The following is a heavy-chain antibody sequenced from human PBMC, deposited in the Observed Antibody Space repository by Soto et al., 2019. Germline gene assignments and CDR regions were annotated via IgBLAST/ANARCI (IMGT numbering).Heavy chain of an antibody. Sequence: ASVKVSCKASGYRFNTYGITWVRQAPGQGLEWMGWITAYNGHTNSAQKLQDRVTMTTDISTSTAYMELRSLRSDDTAVYYCARGQGEYCSGGSCYANYYYHGLDVWGQGTTVTVS. J-gene: IGHJ6*02. CDR3: ARGQGEYCSGGSCYANYYYHGLDV. D-gene: IGHD2-15*01. V-gene: IGHV1-18*01. CDR2: ITAYNGHT. CDR1: GYRFNTYG.